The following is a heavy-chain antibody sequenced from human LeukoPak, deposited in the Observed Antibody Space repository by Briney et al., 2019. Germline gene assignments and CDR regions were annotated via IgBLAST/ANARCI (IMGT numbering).Heavy chain of an antibody. CDR3: SRGPIQLWVHNGVDV. D-gene: IGHD5-18*01. CDR1: GFNFGDHA. J-gene: IGHJ6*02. CDR2: IRSKAYRGTT. Sequence: GWSLRLSCTTSGFNFGDHAMTWVSQARGKGLEWVGFIRSKAYRGTTEYAASVKGRFTISRDDSKSVVYLQMNSLKSEDTAVYYCSRGPIQLWVHNGVDVWGQGTTVTVSS. V-gene: IGHV3-49*04.